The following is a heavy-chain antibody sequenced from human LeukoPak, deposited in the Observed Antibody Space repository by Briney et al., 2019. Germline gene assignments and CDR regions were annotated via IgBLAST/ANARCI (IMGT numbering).Heavy chain of an antibody. CDR1: GFTISNYW. Sequence: GGSLRLSCVGPGFTISNYWMHWVRQAPGTGLVWVSRIHPDGSITTYADSVKGRFTISRDNAKNTLYLQMNSLRAEDTAVYYCAPQQTYSPYNWFDPWGQGTLVTVSS. CDR2: IHPDGSIT. D-gene: IGHD5-12*01. J-gene: IGHJ5*02. V-gene: IGHV3-74*03. CDR3: APQQTYSPYNWFDP.